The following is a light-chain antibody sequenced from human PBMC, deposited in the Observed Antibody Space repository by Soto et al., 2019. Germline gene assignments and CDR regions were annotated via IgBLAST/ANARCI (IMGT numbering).Light chain of an antibody. CDR1: QSVSNN. J-gene: IGKJ1*01. V-gene: IGKV3-15*01. CDR3: QQYNYWPWT. CDR2: GAS. Sequence: EIVMTQSPATLSVSPGERATLSCRASQSVSNNLAWYQQKPGQAPRLLIYGASTRATGIPARFSGSGSETEFTLTISSLQSEDFAVYYCQQYNYWPWTFGQGTKVEIK.